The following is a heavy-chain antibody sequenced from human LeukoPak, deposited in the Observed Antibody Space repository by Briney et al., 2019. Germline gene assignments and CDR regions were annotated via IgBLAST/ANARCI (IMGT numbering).Heavy chain of an antibody. V-gene: IGHV4-31*03. CDR3: ARDCDRRGWLDP. Sequence: SETLSLTCTVSGGSISSGGYYWSWLRQHPGKGLEWIGYIYYSGSTYYNPSLKSRITISVDTSKNQLSRKLSSVTAAETDWYYWARDCDRRGWLDPWGQGTLVTVSS. CDR1: GGSISSGGYY. CDR2: IYYSGST. J-gene: IGHJ5*02.